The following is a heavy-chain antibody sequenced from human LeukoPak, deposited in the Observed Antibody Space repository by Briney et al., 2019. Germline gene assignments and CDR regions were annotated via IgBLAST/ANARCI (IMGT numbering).Heavy chain of an antibody. CDR3: ARARGYNYGYVVY. Sequence: ASVKVSCTASGYTFTSYDINWVRQATGQGLEWMGWMIPNSGDTGYAQNFQGRLNMTRNTSKSTAYMELSSLRSEDTAVYYCARARGYNYGYVVYWGQGTLFTVSS. D-gene: IGHD5-18*01. CDR2: MIPNSGDT. J-gene: IGHJ4*02. V-gene: IGHV1-8*01. CDR1: GYTFTSYD.